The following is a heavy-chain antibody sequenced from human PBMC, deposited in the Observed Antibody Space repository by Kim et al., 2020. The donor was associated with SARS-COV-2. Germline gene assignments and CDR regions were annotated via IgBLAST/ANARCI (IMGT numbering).Heavy chain of an antibody. CDR3: ARPSPTIFVPDY. V-gene: IGHV4-59*13. D-gene: IGHD3-3*01. J-gene: IGHJ4*02. CDR1: GGSISSYY. Sequence: SETLSLTCTVSGGSISSYYWSWIRQRQRKGLEWIGYIYYTCSTNYNPSLKSRVTISVDTYKNQFSLHLPSVTAADTAIYYCARPSPTIFVPDYWGQGTLVTVSS. CDR2: IYYTCST.